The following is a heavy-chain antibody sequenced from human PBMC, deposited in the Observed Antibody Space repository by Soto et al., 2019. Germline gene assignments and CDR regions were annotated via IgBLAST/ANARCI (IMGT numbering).Heavy chain of an antibody. CDR1: GFTFSSYS. J-gene: IGHJ4*02. V-gene: IGHV3-21*01. D-gene: IGHD3-22*01. CDR3: ARDSGYYDSSGYLDYFDY. CDR2: ISSSSTYI. Sequence: EVQLVESGGGLVKPGGSLRLSCAASGFTFSSYSMNWVRQAPGKGLEWVSSISSSSTYIYYADSVKGRFTISRDNAKNSLYLQMNSLRAEDTAVYYCARDSGYYDSSGYLDYFDYWGQGTLVTVSS.